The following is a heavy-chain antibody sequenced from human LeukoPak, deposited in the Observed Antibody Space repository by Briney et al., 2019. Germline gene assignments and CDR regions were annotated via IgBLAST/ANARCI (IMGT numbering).Heavy chain of an antibody. CDR1: GFTVSSNY. CDR2: IYSGGST. V-gene: IGHV3-53*01. CDR3: AKRYCSSASCYWVAFDI. D-gene: IGHD2-2*01. Sequence: PGGSLRLSCAASGFTVSSNYMSWVRQAPGKGLEWVSVIYSGGSTYYADSVKGRFTISRDNSKNTMYLQMNSLRAEDTAIYYCAKRYCSSASCYWVAFDIWGQGTMVTVSS. J-gene: IGHJ3*02.